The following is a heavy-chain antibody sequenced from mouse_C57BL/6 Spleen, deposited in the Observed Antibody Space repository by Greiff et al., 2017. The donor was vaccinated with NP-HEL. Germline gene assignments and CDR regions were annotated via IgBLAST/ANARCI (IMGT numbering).Heavy chain of an antibody. V-gene: IGHV1-82*01. CDR1: GYAFSSSW. D-gene: IGHD3-3*01. J-gene: IGHJ2*01. CDR2: IYPGDGGT. Sequence: QVQLQQSGPELVKPGASVKLSCKASGYAFSSSWMNWVKQRPGQGLEWIGRIYPGDGGTNYNGKFKGKATLTADKTSSTAYMQLSSLTSEDSAVYFSAKGPYYFDYWGQGTTLTVSS. CDR3: AKGPYYFDY.